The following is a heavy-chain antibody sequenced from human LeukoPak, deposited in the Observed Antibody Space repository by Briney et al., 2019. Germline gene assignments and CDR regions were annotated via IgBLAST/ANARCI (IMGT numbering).Heavy chain of an antibody. CDR3: ARDVWTGVAVSDY. CDR2: IKEDGSIQ. CDR1: GFTFSSYW. J-gene: IGHJ4*02. D-gene: IGHD6-19*01. V-gene: IGHV3-7*01. Sequence: GGSLRLSCVASGFTFSSYWMTWVCQAPGKGLEWLANIKEDGSIQYYLDSVRGRFTISRDNAKTSVYLQLNSLRADDTAVYYCARDVWTGVAVSDYWGQGTLVTVSS.